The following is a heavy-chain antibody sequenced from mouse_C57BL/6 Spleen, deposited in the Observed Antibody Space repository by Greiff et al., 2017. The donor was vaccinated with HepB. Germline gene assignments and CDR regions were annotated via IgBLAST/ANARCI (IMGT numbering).Heavy chain of an antibody. CDR3: ARGYYDYDVGY. Sequence: QVQLKQSGPELVKPGASVKISCKASGYAFSSSWMNWVKQRPGKGLEWIGRIYPGDGDTNYNGKFKGKATLTADKSSSTAYMQLSSLTSEDSAVYFCARGYYDYDVGYWGQGTTLTVSS. J-gene: IGHJ2*01. CDR2: IYPGDGDT. D-gene: IGHD2-4*01. V-gene: IGHV1-82*01. CDR1: GYAFSSSW.